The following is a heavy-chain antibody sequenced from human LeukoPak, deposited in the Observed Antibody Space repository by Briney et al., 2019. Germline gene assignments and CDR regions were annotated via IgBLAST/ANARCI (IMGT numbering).Heavy chain of an antibody. Sequence: PGGSLRLSCLASGFTFSRYSMKWVRQAPGKGLEWVSSISGSSNDKHYIDSVKGRFTISRDNAKNSLFLQMNSLRAEDTAVYCCVRAEGSSGSSEYFQHWGQGTLVTVSS. CDR2: ISGSSNDK. CDR3: VRAEGSSGSSEYFQH. D-gene: IGHD5-12*01. CDR1: GFTFSRYS. J-gene: IGHJ1*01. V-gene: IGHV3-21*01.